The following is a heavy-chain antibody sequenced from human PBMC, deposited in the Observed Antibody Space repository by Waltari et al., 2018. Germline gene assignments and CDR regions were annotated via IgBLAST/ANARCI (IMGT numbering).Heavy chain of an antibody. D-gene: IGHD2-21*01. CDR1: GGSISGYNYY. V-gene: IGHV4-39*07. CDR2: VSYSGYT. Sequence: QLQLQESGPGLVKPSETLSLTCSVSGGSISGYNYYWAWIRQPPGKGLESIGTVSYSGYTFYNPSLKSRVVISMDSSKNQFSLKLNSASAADTATYYCVRSLLGSSDWHYFDSWGQGILVTVSS. J-gene: IGHJ4*02. CDR3: VRSLLGSSDWHYFDS.